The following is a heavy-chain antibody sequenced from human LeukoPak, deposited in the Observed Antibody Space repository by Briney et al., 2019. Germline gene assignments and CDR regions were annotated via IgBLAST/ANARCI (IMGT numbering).Heavy chain of an antibody. CDR2: ISSGSTYT. J-gene: IGHJ4*02. CDR1: GFTFSSYM. V-gene: IGHV3-21*01. D-gene: IGHD1-1*01. CDR3: ARSLTTLTYEGY. Sequence: GGSLRLSCAASGFTFSSYMMNWVRQAPGKGLEWVSSISSGSTYTYYTESVKGRFTVSRDNAKNSLFLQMNSLRAEDTAIYYCARSLTTLTYEGYWGQGTLVTVSS.